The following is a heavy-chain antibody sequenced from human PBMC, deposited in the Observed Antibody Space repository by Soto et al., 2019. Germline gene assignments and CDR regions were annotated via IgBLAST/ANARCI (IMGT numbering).Heavy chain of an antibody. J-gene: IGHJ4*02. CDR1: GYTFTSYD. Sequence: ASVKVSCKASGYTFTSYDINWVRQATGQGLEWMGWMNPNSGKTGYAQKFQGRVTMTSNTSISTAYMELSSLRSEDTAVYYCARHNTPSIVNDYWGQGTLVTVSS. D-gene: IGHD3-16*02. CDR2: MNPNSGKT. V-gene: IGHV1-8*01. CDR3: ARHNTPSIVNDY.